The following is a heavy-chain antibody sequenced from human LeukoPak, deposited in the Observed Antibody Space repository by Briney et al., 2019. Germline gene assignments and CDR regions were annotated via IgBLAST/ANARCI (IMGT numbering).Heavy chain of an antibody. J-gene: IGHJ5*02. Sequence: ASVKVSCKHSGGTLSSYAISWVRPAPGQGLEWMGRIFPIFGIANYAQKFQGRVTITADKSTSTAYMELSSLRSEDTAVHYCARSEDIVVVAAAGLRAWFDPWGQGTLVTVSS. CDR1: GGTLSSYA. CDR3: ARSEDIVVVAAAGLRAWFDP. CDR2: IFPIFGIA. D-gene: IGHD2-2*01. V-gene: IGHV1-69*04.